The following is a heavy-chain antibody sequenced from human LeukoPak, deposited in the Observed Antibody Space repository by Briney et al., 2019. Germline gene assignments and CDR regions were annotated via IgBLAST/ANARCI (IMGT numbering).Heavy chain of an antibody. V-gene: IGHV5-51*01. Sequence: GESLKISCKGSGYSFTSYWIGWVRQMPGKGLEWMGIIYPGDSDTRYSPSFQGQGTISADKSISTAYLQWSSLTASDTAMYYCARPANYVNSGSYLIWGQGTLVTVSS. CDR3: ARPANYVNSGSYLI. J-gene: IGHJ4*02. D-gene: IGHD1-26*01. CDR1: GYSFTSYW. CDR2: IYPGDSDT.